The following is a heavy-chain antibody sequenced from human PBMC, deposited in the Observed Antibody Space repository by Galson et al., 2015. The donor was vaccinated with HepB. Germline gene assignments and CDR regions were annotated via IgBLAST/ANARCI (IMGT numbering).Heavy chain of an antibody. Sequence: SLRLSCAASGFTFSSYGMHWVRQAPGKGLEWEAVISYDGSNKYYADSVKGRFTISRDNSKNTLYLQMNSLRAEDTAVYYCAKDEASGRYYYDSSGNPAGLYYYYGMDVWGQGTTVTVSS. CDR2: ISYDGSNK. CDR1: GFTFSSYG. D-gene: IGHD3-22*01. V-gene: IGHV3-30*18. CDR3: AKDEASGRYYYDSSGNPAGLYYYYGMDV. J-gene: IGHJ6*02.